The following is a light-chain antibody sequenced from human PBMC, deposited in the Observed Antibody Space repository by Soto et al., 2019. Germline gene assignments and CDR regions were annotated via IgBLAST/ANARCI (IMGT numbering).Light chain of an antibody. CDR2: GAS. CDR3: LQYNSYLRT. Sequence: DIQLSQSPATRSAFVGGRVTGTCRASESISNCLAWYQQKPGKAPKLLIYGASSLQSGVPSRFSGSGSGTEFTLTISSLQPDDIATYYRLQYNSYLRTFGRGTKVDI. J-gene: IGKJ1*01. CDR1: ESISNC. V-gene: IGKV1-5*01.